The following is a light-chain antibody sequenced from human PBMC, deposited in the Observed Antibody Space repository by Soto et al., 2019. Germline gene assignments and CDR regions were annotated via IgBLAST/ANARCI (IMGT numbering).Light chain of an antibody. CDR1: QSISNY. V-gene: IGKV1-39*01. Sequence: DMEMTQSPSSLSASVGDRVTITCRASQSISNYLNWYQHKPGKVPKLLIYAASSLQSGVPTRFSGSGSGTDFTLTMNRLLPEDFATYYCQQSYGTPLTFGGGTKIEIK. J-gene: IGKJ4*01. CDR2: AAS. CDR3: QQSYGTPLT.